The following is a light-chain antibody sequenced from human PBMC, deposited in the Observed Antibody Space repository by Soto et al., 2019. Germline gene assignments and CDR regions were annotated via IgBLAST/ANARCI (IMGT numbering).Light chain of an antibody. CDR1: QSISNK. Sequence: EIVMTQSPATLSVSLGERATLSCRASQSISNKLAWYQQRPGQAPRLLIYGASTRATGIPATFSGSGSGTEFTLTVSSLQSEDFAVYYCHQYNYWPPGTFGQEIRLEIK. CDR3: HQYNYWPPGT. CDR2: GAS. J-gene: IGKJ5*01. V-gene: IGKV3-15*01.